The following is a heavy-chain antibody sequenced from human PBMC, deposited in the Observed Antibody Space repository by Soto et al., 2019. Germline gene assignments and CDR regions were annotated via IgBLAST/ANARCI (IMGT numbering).Heavy chain of an antibody. Sequence: GGSLRLSCAASGFTFSSYDMHWVRQATGKGLEWVSAIGTAGDPYYPGSVKGRFTISRENAKNSLYPQMNSLRAGDTAVYYCARGRAYYYDSSGYYPDAFDIWGQGTMVTVS. J-gene: IGHJ3*02. D-gene: IGHD3-22*01. CDR2: IGTAGDP. CDR1: GFTFSSYD. CDR3: ARGRAYYYDSSGYYPDAFDI. V-gene: IGHV3-13*05.